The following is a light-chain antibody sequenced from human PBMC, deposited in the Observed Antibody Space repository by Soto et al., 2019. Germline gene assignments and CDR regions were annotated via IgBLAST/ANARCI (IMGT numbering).Light chain of an antibody. CDR1: QSVSSSY. J-gene: IGKJ3*01. CDR3: QQDVSFPFT. CDR2: GAS. V-gene: IGKV3-20*01. Sequence: EIVLTQSPDTLSLSPGERATLSCRASQSVSSSYLAWYQQKPGQAPRLLIYGASSRATGIPDRFSGSGSGTDFTLTISRLEPEDFAVYYCQQDVSFPFTFGPGTKVVI.